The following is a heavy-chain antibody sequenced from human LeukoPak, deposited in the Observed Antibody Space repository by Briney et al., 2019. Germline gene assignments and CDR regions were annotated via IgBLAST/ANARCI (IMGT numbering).Heavy chain of an antibody. J-gene: IGHJ4*02. D-gene: IGHD5-24*01. V-gene: IGHV4-30-2*01. CDR2: IYHSGST. Sequence: TLSLTCAVSGGSISSGGYSWSWIRQPPGKGLEWIGYIYHSGSTYYNPSLKSRVTISVDRSKNQFSLKLSSVTAADTAVYYCARGMATTSLIFDYWGQGTLVTVSS. CDR1: GGSISSGGYS. CDR3: ARGMATTSLIFDY.